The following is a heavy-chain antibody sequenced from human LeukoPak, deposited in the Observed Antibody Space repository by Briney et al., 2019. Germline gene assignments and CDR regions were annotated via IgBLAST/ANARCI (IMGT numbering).Heavy chain of an antibody. Sequence: ASVKVSCKASGYTFTSYDINWVRQATGQGLEWVGWMNPNSGNTGYAQKFQGRVTMTRNTSISTAYIELSSLRSEDTAVYYCATYYYDSSGYYYFYYWGQGTLVTVSS. CDR2: MNPNSGNT. CDR1: GYTFTSYD. J-gene: IGHJ4*02. V-gene: IGHV1-8*01. CDR3: ATYYYDSSGYYYFYY. D-gene: IGHD3-22*01.